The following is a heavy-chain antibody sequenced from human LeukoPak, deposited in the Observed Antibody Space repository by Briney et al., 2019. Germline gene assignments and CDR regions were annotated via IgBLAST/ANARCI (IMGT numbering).Heavy chain of an antibody. CDR2: INTNTGNP. Sequence: ASVKVSCKASEYMFSSDGINWVRQAPGQGLEWMGWINTNTGNPTYAQAFTGRFVFSLDTSVSVAFLQISNLKAEDTAVYYCARDGSVPDFWSGNRSGMDVWGQGTTVTVSS. V-gene: IGHV7-4-1*04. CDR3: ARDGSVPDFWSGNRSGMDV. J-gene: IGHJ6*02. CDR1: EYMFSSDG. D-gene: IGHD3-3*01.